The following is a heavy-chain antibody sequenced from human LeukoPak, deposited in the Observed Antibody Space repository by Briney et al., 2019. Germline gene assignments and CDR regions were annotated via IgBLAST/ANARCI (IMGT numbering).Heavy chain of an antibody. Sequence: GSLRLSCAASGFTFSSYAMDWVRQAPGKGLEWVAVISYDGSNKYYADSVKGRFTISRDNSKNTLYLQMNSLRAEDTAVYYCARDFDDSSGYYFDYWGQGTLVTVSS. CDR1: GFTFSSYA. J-gene: IGHJ4*02. V-gene: IGHV3-30-3*01. D-gene: IGHD3-22*01. CDR2: ISYDGSNK. CDR3: ARDFDDSSGYYFDY.